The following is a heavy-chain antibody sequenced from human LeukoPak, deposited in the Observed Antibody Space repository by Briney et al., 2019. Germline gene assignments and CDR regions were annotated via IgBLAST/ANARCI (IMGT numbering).Heavy chain of an antibody. CDR2: IIPIFGTA. Sequence: SVKVTCKASGGTFSSYAISWVRQAPGQGLEWMGGIIPIFGTANYAQKFQGRVTITADESTSTDYMELSSLRSEDTAVYYCARGGYSNYPRWDHWGQGTLVTVSS. CDR1: GGTFSSYA. V-gene: IGHV1-69*01. J-gene: IGHJ4*02. CDR3: ARGGYSNYPRWDH. D-gene: IGHD4-11*01.